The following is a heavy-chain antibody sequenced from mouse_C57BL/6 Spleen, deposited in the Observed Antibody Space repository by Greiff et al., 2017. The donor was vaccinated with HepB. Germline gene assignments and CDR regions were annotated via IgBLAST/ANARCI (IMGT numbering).Heavy chain of an antibody. Sequence: QVQLQQSGAELARPGASVKMSCKASGYTFTSYTMHWVKQRPGQGLEWIGYINPSSGYTKYNQKFKDKATLTADKSSSTAYMQLSSLTSEDSAVYYSARELTGAFDYWGQGTTLTVSS. CDR1: GYTFTSYT. CDR3: ARELTGAFDY. V-gene: IGHV1-4*01. D-gene: IGHD4-1*01. CDR2: INPSSGYT. J-gene: IGHJ2*01.